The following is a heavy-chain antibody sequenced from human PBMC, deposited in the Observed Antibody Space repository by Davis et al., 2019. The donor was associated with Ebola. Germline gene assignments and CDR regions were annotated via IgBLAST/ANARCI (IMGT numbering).Heavy chain of an antibody. J-gene: IGHJ3*02. CDR1: GFTFSRHW. V-gene: IGHV3-74*01. CDR3: AREEFYIDYVFDI. Sequence: PGGSLRLSCAASGFTFSRHWMHWVRQAPGKGLVWVSRINRDGRIMSYADSVKGRFTISRDNAKNTLYLQMNSLRAEDTAMYYCAREEFYIDYVFDIWDQGTTVTVSS. CDR2: INRDGRIM. D-gene: IGHD3-9*01.